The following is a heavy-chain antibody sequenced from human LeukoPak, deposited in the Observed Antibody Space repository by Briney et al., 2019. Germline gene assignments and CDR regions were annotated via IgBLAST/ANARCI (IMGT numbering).Heavy chain of an antibody. CDR3: ARHVGPETYYYYYYGMDV. D-gene: IGHD1-26*01. J-gene: IGHJ6*02. Sequence: SETLSLTCAVYGGSFSGFYWSWIRQPPGKGLEWIGEINHSGSTNYNPSLKSRVAISLDTSKNQFSLKLSSVAAADTAVYYCARHVGPETYYYYYYGMDVWGQGTTVTVSS. V-gene: IGHV4-34*01. CDR1: GGSFSGFY. CDR2: INHSGST.